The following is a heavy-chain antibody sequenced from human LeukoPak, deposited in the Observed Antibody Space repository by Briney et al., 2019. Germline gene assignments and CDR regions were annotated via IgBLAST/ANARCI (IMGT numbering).Heavy chain of an antibody. CDR3: ARVRGTGYSYYFDY. J-gene: IGHJ4*02. V-gene: IGHV4-4*07. CDR1: GGSISSYY. CDR2: IYTSGST. Sequence: PSETLSLTCTVSGGSISSYYWSWIRQPAGKGLELIGRIYTSGSTNYNPSLKSRVTMSVDTSKNQFSLKLSSVTAADTAVYYCARVRGTGYSYYFDYWGQGTLVTVSS. D-gene: IGHD3/OR15-3a*01.